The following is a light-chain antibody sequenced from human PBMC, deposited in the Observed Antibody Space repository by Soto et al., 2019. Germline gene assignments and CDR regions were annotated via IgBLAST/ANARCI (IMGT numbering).Light chain of an antibody. CDR1: QGVTTN. CDR2: DVS. J-gene: IGKJ5*01. V-gene: IGKV3-15*01. Sequence: EIVITQSPATLAVSRVERATLSCMAGQGVTTNFAWYQQKSGQSPRLLIYDVSIRATGVPARFSGTGSETDFTLTISGLQSEDSAVYFCQLYNNWPLSFGQGTRREI. CDR3: QLYNNWPLS.